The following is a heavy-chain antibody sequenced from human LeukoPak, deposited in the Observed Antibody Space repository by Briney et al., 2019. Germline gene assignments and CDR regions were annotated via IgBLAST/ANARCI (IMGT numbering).Heavy chain of an antibody. CDR3: ARGGPGFWSGYRLYGMDV. J-gene: IGHJ6*02. CDR2: IYYSGST. V-gene: IGHV4-59*01. Sequence: SETLSLTCTVSGGSISSYYWSWIRQPPGEGLEWIGYIYYSGSTNYNPSLKSRVTISVDTSKNQFSLKLSSVTAADTAVYYCARGGPGFWSGYRLYGMDVWGQGTTVTVSS. D-gene: IGHD3-3*01. CDR1: GGSISSYY.